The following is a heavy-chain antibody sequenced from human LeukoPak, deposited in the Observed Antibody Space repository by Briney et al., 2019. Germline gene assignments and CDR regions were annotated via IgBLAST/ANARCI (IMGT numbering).Heavy chain of an antibody. Sequence: QPGGSLRLSCAASGFTSSSYGMHWVRQAPGKGLEWVAVISYDGSNKYYADSVKGRFTISRDNSKNTLYLQMNSLRAEDTAVYYCAKVEIAVAGSGYAFDIWGQGTMVTVSS. D-gene: IGHD6-19*01. V-gene: IGHV3-30*18. CDR2: ISYDGSNK. J-gene: IGHJ3*02. CDR3: AKVEIAVAGSGYAFDI. CDR1: GFTSSSYG.